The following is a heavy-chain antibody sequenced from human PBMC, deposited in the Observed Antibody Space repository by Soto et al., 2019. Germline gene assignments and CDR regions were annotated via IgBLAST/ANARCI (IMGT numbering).Heavy chain of an antibody. CDR3: ATTVPLVGDTTTYYYGMDV. CDR1: GGTLSSYA. D-gene: IGHD1-26*01. Sequence: ASVKVSCKASGGTLSSYAISWVRQAPGQGLEWMGGIIPIFGTANYAQKFQGRVTITADESTSTAYMGLSSLRSEDTAVYYCATTVPLVGDTTTYYYGMDVWGQGTTVTVSS. V-gene: IGHV1-69*13. CDR2: IIPIFGTA. J-gene: IGHJ6*02.